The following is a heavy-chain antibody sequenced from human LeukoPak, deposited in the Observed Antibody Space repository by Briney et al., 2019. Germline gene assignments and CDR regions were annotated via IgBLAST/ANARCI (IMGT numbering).Heavy chain of an antibody. D-gene: IGHD2-2*01. Sequence: GGPLRLSCAASGFTFSSYAMSWVRQAPGKGLEWVSAISDSGGSTYYADSVKGRFTISRDNSKNTVYLQMNSLRAEDTAVYYCAKDRRGCSSTSCYYRFDYWGQGTLVTVSS. CDR3: AKDRRGCSSTSCYYRFDY. J-gene: IGHJ4*02. CDR1: GFTFSSYA. CDR2: ISDSGGST. V-gene: IGHV3-23*01.